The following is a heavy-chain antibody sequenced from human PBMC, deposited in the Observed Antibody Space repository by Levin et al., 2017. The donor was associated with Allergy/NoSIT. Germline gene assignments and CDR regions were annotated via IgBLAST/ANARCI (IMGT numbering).Heavy chain of an antibody. D-gene: IGHD4-17*01. J-gene: IGHJ6*02. Sequence: PVKGRFTISRDTAKTSLSLQMNSLRAEDTALYYCARGPWGTTVTGSDYYYGMDVWGQGTTVTVSS. CDR3: ARGPWGTTVTGSDYYYGMDV. V-gene: IGHV3-21*01.